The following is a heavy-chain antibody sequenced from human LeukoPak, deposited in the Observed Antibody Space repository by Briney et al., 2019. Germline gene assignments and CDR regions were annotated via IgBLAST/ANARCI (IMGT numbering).Heavy chain of an antibody. Sequence: SVKVSCKASGGTFSSYAISWVRQAPGQGLEWMGGIIPIFGTANYAQKFQGRVTITTDESTSTAYMELSNLRSEDTAVYYCARASGITTLEYYMDVWGKGTTVTVSS. CDR2: IIPIFGTA. D-gene: IGHD2/OR15-2a*01. V-gene: IGHV1-69*05. CDR1: GGTFSSYA. CDR3: ARASGITTLEYYMDV. J-gene: IGHJ6*03.